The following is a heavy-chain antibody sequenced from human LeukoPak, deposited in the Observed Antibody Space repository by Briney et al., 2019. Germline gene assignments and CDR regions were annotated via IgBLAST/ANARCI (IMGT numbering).Heavy chain of an antibody. J-gene: IGHJ2*01. Sequence: SPTETLSLTCTVSGGSINYGGWIRQPPGKGRVGIGSIYYSGTTYYNPSLKRRVTIFVDTSKNQFSLKLNAETAADRAVYYCARVEDIGGYRYWYFEVWGRGTLVAVSS. CDR1: GGSINY. V-gene: IGHV4-39*01. CDR2: IYYSGTT. D-gene: IGHD5-12*01. CDR3: ARVEDIGGYRYWYFEV.